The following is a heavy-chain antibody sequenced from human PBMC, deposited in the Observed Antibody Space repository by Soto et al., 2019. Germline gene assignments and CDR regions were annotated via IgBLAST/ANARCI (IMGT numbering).Heavy chain of an antibody. CDR1: GGSISSGGYY. D-gene: IGHD4-17*01. CDR3: ARALTTVTLRTPRFDY. J-gene: IGHJ4*02. V-gene: IGHV4-31*03. Sequence: SETLSLTGTVSGGSISSGGYYWSWIRQHRGKGLEWIGYIYYSGSTYYNPPLKSRVTISVDTSKNQFSLKLSSVTAADTAVYYCARALTTVTLRTPRFDYWGQGTLVTVSS. CDR2: IYYSGST.